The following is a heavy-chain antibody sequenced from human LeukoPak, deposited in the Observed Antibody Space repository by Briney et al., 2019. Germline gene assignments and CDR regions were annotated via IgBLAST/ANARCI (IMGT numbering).Heavy chain of an antibody. CDR2: IYYSGSP. J-gene: IGHJ4*02. V-gene: IGHV4-39*01. CDR1: GGSISSSSYF. D-gene: IGHD3-22*01. Sequence: SETLSLICTVSGGSISSSSYFWAWIRQPPGKGLEWIGSIYYSGSPYYNSSLKSRVTISVDTSKNQFSLKLSSVTAADTAVYYCARGWSYYDSSGYYNIDYWGQGTLVTVSS. CDR3: ARGWSYYDSSGYYNIDY.